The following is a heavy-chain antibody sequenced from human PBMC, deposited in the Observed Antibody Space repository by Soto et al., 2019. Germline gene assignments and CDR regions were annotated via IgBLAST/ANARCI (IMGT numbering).Heavy chain of an antibody. CDR2: IKYSGTT. D-gene: IGHD1-26*01. V-gene: IGHV4-39*01. Sequence: PSENLSLTPTLSGGSTPSSRCHLGWIPQPPGKGLEWIASIKYSGTTFYNPSLKSRVTLSVDTSKNQFALKLSSVTAAETAVYYCARHGITGSYYDAFDIWGQGTMVT. J-gene: IGHJ3*02. CDR3: ARHGITGSYYDAFDI. CDR1: GGSTPSSRCH.